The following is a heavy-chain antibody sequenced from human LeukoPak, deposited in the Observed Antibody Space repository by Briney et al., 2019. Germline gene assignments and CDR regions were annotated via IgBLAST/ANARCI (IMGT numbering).Heavy chain of an antibody. V-gene: IGHV1-69*04. CDR2: IIPILGIA. J-gene: IGHJ4*02. CDR1: GGTFSSCA. D-gene: IGHD6-6*01. Sequence: ASVKVSCKASGGTFSSCAISWVRQAPGQGLEWMGRIIPILGIANYAQKFQGRVTITADKSTSTAYMELSSLRSEDTAVYYCASSYSSSSVFDYWGQGTLVTVSS. CDR3: ASSYSSSSVFDY.